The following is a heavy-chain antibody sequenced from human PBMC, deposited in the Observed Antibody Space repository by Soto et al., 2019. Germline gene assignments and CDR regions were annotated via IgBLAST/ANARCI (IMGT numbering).Heavy chain of an antibody. Sequence: SVKVSCKASGGTFSSYAISWVRQAPGQGLEWMGGIIPIFGTANYAQKFQGRVTITADESTSTAYMELSSLRSEDTAVYYCAQYIGSYVHPDYYYYYGMDVWGQGTTVTVSS. D-gene: IGHD1-26*01. CDR2: IIPIFGTA. CDR1: GGTFSSYA. J-gene: IGHJ6*02. V-gene: IGHV1-69*13. CDR3: AQYIGSYVHPDYYYYYGMDV.